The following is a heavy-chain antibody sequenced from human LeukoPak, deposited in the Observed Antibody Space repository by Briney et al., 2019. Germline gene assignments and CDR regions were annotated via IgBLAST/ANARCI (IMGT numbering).Heavy chain of an antibody. D-gene: IGHD1-26*01. Sequence: GGSLRLSCAASGSTFSSYAMSWVRQAPGKGLEWVAFISDSGGTTFYADSVKGRFTISRDNSKNALYLQMSSLRAEDTGIYCCVTHPLDSGTPGRPFEYWGQGTLVTVCS. V-gene: IGHV3-23*01. CDR1: GSTFSSYA. CDR2: ISDSGGTT. J-gene: IGHJ4*02. CDR3: VTHPLDSGTPGRPFEY.